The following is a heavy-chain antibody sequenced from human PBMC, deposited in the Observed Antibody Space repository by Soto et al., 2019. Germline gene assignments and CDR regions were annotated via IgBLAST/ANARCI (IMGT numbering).Heavy chain of an antibody. CDR2: ISYDGTNN. V-gene: IGHV3-30*18. D-gene: IGHD2-15*01. CDR1: GFTVSSNY. J-gene: IGHJ3*02. Sequence: GGSLRLSCAASGFTVSSNYMNWVRQAPGKGLEWVAVISYDGTNNYYTESVKGRFTISRDNSKNTLFLQMNSLRAEDTAVYFCAKGDCRGGSCSFSAFDIWGQGTMVT. CDR3: AKGDCRGGSCSFSAFDI.